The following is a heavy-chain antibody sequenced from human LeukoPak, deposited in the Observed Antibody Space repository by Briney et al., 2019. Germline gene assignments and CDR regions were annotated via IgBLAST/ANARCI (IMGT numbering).Heavy chain of an antibody. CDR2: KYYSGST. J-gene: IGHJ4*02. V-gene: IGHV4-61*01. Sequence: SETLSLTCAISGVSINTCCYYWSWIRQPPGKGLEWIGYKYYSGSTRYNSSLRSRLTISLDTSKNQFSLRLSSVTAADTAVYYCARGRSYAFDFDFWAPGTLVIVSS. CDR3: ARGRSYAFDFDF. D-gene: IGHD3-16*01. CDR1: GVSINTCCYY.